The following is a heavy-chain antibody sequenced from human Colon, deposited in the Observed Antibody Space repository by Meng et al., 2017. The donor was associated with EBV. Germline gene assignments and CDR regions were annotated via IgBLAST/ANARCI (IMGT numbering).Heavy chain of an antibody. CDR1: GGSISSGNHY. CDR2: IYYSGST. J-gene: IGHJ2*01. V-gene: IGHV4-31*03. D-gene: IGHD4-17*01. CDR3: ASLYGDSSVWYLDL. Sequence: QVQLQESGPGLVEPSXXXXXTXXVSGGSISSGNHYWSWIRQHPGKGLEYIGYIYYSGSTYYNPSLKSRVIISVDTSKNQFSLRLNSVTAADTAVYYCASLYGDSSVWYLDLWGRGTLVTVSS.